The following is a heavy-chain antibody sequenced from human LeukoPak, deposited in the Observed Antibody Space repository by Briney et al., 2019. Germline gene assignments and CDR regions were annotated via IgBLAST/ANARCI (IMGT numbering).Heavy chain of an antibody. D-gene: IGHD2-2*02. J-gene: IGHJ1*01. CDR3: ARPRPYGYCSSTSCYTGQYFQH. CDR1: GGSISSSSYY. Sequence: PSETLSLTCTVSGGSISSSSYYRGWIRQPPGKGLEWIGSIYYSGSTYYNPSLKSRVTISVDTSKNQFSLKLSSVTAADTAVYYCARPRPYGYCSSTSCYTGQYFQHWGQGTLVTVSS. CDR2: IYYSGST. V-gene: IGHV4-39*01.